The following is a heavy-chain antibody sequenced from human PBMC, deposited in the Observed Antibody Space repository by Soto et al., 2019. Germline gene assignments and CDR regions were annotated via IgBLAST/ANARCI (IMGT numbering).Heavy chain of an antibody. D-gene: IGHD1-7*01. CDR3: ARARYNWNYGDYYYGLDV. CDR2: IYYSGST. J-gene: IGHJ6*02. CDR1: GGSISSFY. Sequence: SETLSLTCTVSGGSISSFYWSWIRQPPGKXLEWIGYIYYSGSTNYNPSLKSRVTISVDTSKNQFSLKLSSVTAADTAVYFCARARYNWNYGDYYYGLDVWGQGTTVTVSS. V-gene: IGHV4-59*01.